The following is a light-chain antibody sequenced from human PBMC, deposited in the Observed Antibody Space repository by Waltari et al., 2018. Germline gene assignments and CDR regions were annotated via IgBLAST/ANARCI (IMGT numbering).Light chain of an antibody. Sequence: ETVLTQSPATLSLSPGERATLSCRASEDVSIYLAWYQQKPGQAPRLLIYDASNWATGIPTRFSGSGSGTDFTLTISSLEPEDFALYYCQQRRNWPPLTFGGGTKVE. CDR3: QQRRNWPPLT. CDR1: EDVSIY. V-gene: IGKV3-11*01. J-gene: IGKJ4*01. CDR2: DAS.